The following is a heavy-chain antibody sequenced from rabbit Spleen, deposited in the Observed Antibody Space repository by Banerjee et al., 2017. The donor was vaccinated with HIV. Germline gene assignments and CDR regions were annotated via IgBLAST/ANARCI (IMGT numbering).Heavy chain of an antibody. Sequence: QSLEESGGDLVKPGGTLTLTCTASGFSFSNNDYMCWVRQDPGKGLEWISCIAGGSSGFTYSATCAKGRFTISKTSSTTVTLQMTSLTVAVTATYFCARDTGSSFSSYGMALWGPGTLVTVS. J-gene: IGHJ6*01. CDR1: GFSFSNNDY. D-gene: IGHD8-1*01. CDR3: ARDTGSSFSSYGMAL. CDR2: IAGGSSGFT. V-gene: IGHV1S40*01.